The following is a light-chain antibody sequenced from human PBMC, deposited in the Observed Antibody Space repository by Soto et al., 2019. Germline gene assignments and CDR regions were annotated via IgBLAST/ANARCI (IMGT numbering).Light chain of an antibody. CDR1: QSIISW. J-gene: IGKJ4*01. CDR3: QHYDTYPLT. Sequence: DIQMTQSPSTLSASVGDRVTITCRATQSIISWLAWYQQKPGKAPKFLIHKASSLESGVPSRFSGSGSGTEFTLTISSLQPDDFATYYCQHYDTYPLTFGGGTKVEIK. V-gene: IGKV1-5*03. CDR2: KAS.